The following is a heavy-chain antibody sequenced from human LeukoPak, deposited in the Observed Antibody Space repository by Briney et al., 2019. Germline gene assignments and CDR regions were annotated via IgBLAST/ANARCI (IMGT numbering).Heavy chain of an antibody. D-gene: IGHD6-6*01. J-gene: IGHJ4*02. CDR3: ARGGIAARHPIDY. CDR1: GYTFTNYY. V-gene: IGHV1-46*04. CDR2: INPSGGST. Sequence: ASVKVSCTASGYTFTNYYMHWVRQAPGQGLEWMGIINPSGGSTSYAQTLQGRVTMTRDMSTSTVYMEMSSLRSEDTAVYYCARGGIAARHPIDYWGQRTLVTVSS.